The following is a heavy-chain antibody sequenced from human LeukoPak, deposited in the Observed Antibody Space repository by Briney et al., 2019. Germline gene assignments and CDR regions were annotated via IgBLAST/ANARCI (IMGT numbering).Heavy chain of an antibody. CDR2: IYSGGST. CDR1: GFTVSSNY. CDR3: ARYYYYYYGMDV. J-gene: IGHJ6*02. Sequence: GGSLRLSCAASGFTVSSNYMSWVRQAPGKGLEWVSVIYSGGSTYYADSVKGRFTISRDNSKNTLYLQMNSLRAEDTAVYYCARYYYYYYGMDVWGQGTTVTVS. V-gene: IGHV3-53*01.